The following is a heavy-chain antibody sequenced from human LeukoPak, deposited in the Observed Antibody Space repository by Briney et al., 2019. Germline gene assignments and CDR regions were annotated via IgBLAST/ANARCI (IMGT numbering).Heavy chain of an antibody. CDR1: GGSIRNYY. D-gene: IGHD3-10*01. CDR3: ASSSSGSYYNGFDI. J-gene: IGHJ3*02. Sequence: SETLSLTCSVSGGSIRNYYWTWIRQPPGKELEWIGYIFYSGSTNYNPSLKSRVTISLDTSKNHFSLKLNSVTAADTAVYYCASSSSGSYYNGFDIWGQGTMVTVAS. V-gene: IGHV4-59*01. CDR2: IFYSGST.